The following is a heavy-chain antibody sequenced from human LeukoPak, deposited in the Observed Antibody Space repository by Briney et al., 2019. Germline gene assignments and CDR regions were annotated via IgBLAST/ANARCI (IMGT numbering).Heavy chain of an antibody. J-gene: IGHJ3*02. CDR3: AKDKYYYDSSGYDI. CDR1: GFTFSNYG. D-gene: IGHD3-22*01. CDR2: IWYDGSDK. V-gene: IGHV3-30*02. Sequence: PGGSLRLSCAASGFTFSNYGMHWVRQAPGKGLEWVAVIWYDGSDKYYADSVKGRFTISRDNSKNTLYLQMNSLRAEDTAVYYCAKDKYYYDSSGYDIWGQGTMVTVSS.